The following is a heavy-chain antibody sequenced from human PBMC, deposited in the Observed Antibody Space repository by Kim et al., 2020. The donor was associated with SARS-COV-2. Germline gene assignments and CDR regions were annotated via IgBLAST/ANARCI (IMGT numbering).Heavy chain of an antibody. CDR1: GFTFSSYS. CDR3: ARDLYYGSGSYSTPYYYGMDV. Sequence: GGSLRLSCAASGFTFSSYSMNWVRQAPGKGLEWVSSISSSSSYIYYADSVKGRFTISRDNAKNSLYLQMNSLRAEDTAVYYCARDLYYGSGSYSTPYYYGMDVWGQGTTVTVSS. V-gene: IGHV3-21*01. J-gene: IGHJ6*02. CDR2: ISSSSSYI. D-gene: IGHD3-10*01.